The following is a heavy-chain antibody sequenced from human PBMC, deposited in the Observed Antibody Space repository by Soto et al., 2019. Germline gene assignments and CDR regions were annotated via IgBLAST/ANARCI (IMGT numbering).Heavy chain of an antibody. CDR1: GYSFTRYG. CDR2: ISGYNANT. J-gene: IGHJ6*02. CDR3: ARMGDVPYYYYGLDV. D-gene: IGHD3-16*01. Sequence: QVQLVQPGAEVKKPGASVKVSCKASGYSFTRYGISWVRQAPGQGLEWMGWISGYNANTNYPENLQGRVTMTTDTSTSTAYMEVRNLISDDTAVYYCARMGDVPYYYYGLDVWGQGTTVTVSS. V-gene: IGHV1-18*01.